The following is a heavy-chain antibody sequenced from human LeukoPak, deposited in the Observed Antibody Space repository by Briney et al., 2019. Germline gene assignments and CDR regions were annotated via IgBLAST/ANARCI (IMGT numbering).Heavy chain of an antibody. Sequence: RPGGSLRLSCAASGFTVSNTYMNWVRQAPGKGLEWVSIIYNGGTTYYADSVKGRFTISRDNSKNTLYLQMNSLRAEDTAIYYCARXYYNSGWYGEGYHYXXDXWGKXXXVT. CDR3: ARXYYNSGWYGEGYHYXXDX. CDR1: GFTVSNTY. V-gene: IGHV3-53*01. D-gene: IGHD6-19*01. J-gene: IGHJ6*03. CDR2: IYNGGTT.